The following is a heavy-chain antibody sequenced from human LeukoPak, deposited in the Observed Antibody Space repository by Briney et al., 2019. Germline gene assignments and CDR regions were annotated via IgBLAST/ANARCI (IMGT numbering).Heavy chain of an antibody. CDR1: GGSISSYY. D-gene: IGHD3-10*01. V-gene: IGHV4-59*01. CDR3: AREGTMIRGLAFDI. J-gene: IGHJ3*02. CDR2: VYYSGST. Sequence: SETLSLTCTVSGGSISSYYWSWIRQPPGKGLKWIGYVYYSGSTNYNPSLKSRVTISVDTSKNQFSLRLNSVTAANAAEYYCAREGTMIRGLAFDIWGQGTMVTVSS.